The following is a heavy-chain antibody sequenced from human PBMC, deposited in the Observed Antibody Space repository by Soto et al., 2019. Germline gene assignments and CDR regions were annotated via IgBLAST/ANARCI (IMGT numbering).Heavy chain of an antibody. CDR1: GGTFSSYT. D-gene: IGHD6-13*01. V-gene: IGHV1-69*02. J-gene: IGHJ4*02. CDR3: ASAPGTTSFDY. Sequence: QVQLVQSGAEVKKPGYSVKVSCKASGGTFSSYTISWVRQAPGQGLEWMGRIIPILGIANYAQKFQGRVTITADKSTNTAYMELSSLRSEDTAVYYCASAPGTTSFDYWGQGTLVTVSS. CDR2: IIPILGIA.